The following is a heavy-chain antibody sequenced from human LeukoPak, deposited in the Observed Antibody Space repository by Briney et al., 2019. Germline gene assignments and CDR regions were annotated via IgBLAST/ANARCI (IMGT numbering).Heavy chain of an antibody. CDR2: ISSSSSYI. Sequence: GGSLRLSCAASGFTFSSYAMSWVRQAPGKGLEWVSSISSSSSYIYYADSVKGRFTISRDNAKNSLYLQMNSLRAEDTAVYYCAREKNRVVVAATFDYWGQGTLVAVSS. CDR1: GFTFSSYA. J-gene: IGHJ4*02. V-gene: IGHV3-21*01. CDR3: AREKNRVVVAATFDY. D-gene: IGHD2-15*01.